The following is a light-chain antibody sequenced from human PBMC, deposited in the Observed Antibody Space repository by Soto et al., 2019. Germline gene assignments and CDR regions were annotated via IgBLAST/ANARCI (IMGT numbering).Light chain of an antibody. CDR2: GAS. J-gene: IGKJ5*01. CDR3: QQYAEGTPIT. V-gene: IGKV3-20*01. Sequence: EIQLTQSPGSLSVFPGERASLSCRASQNVNNRLAWSQQKAGQAPRLLISGASSRATGIPDRFSGSGSGTDFTLTISRLESDDFALYYCQQYAEGTPITFGQGTRLEIK. CDR1: QNVNNR.